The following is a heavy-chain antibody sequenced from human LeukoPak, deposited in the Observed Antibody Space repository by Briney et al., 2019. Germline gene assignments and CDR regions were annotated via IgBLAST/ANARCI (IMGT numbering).Heavy chain of an antibody. V-gene: IGHV3-23*01. J-gene: IGHJ3*02. D-gene: IGHD6-19*01. CDR3: ARGGWYLYDALDI. Sequence: GGSLRLSCAASGFTFSTFAMIWVRQPPGKGLEWVSSIFPSGGEIHYADSVKGRFTISRDNSKNRLFLQMNSLRVEDTAVYYCARGGWYLYDALDIWGQGTLVTVSS. CDR1: GFTFSTFA. CDR2: IFPSGGEI.